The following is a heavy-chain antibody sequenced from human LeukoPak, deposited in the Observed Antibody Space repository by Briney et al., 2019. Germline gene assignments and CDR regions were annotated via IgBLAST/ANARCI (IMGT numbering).Heavy chain of an antibody. CDR2: ISAYNGNT. D-gene: IGHD3-22*01. CDR1: GYTFTGYF. Sequence: ASVKVSCKASGYTFTGYFMHWVRQAPGQGLEWMGWISAYNGNTNYAQKLQGRVTMTTDTSTSTAYMELRSLRSDDTAVYYCARVPYYYDSSGYYPMGLDYWGQGTLVTVSS. V-gene: IGHV1-18*04. J-gene: IGHJ4*02. CDR3: ARVPYYYDSSGYYPMGLDY.